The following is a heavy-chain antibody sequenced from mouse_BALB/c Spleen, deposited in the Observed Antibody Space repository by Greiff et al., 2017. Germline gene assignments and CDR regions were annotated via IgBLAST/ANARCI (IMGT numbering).Heavy chain of an antibody. J-gene: IGHJ2*01. D-gene: IGHD2-2*01. V-gene: IGHV3-6*02. Sequence: EVKLMESGPGLVKPSPSLSLTCSVTGYSITSGYYWNWIRQFPGNKLEWMGYISYDGSNNYNPSLKNRISITRDTSKNQFFLKLNSVTTEDTATYYCAGDGYYVDYWGQGTTLTVSS. CDR3: AGDGYYVDY. CDR2: ISYDGSN. CDR1: GYSITSGYY.